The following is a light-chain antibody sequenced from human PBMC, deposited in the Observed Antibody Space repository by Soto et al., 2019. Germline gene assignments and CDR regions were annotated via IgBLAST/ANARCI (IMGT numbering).Light chain of an antibody. Sequence: DIQMTQSPSTLSASVGDRVTITCRASQSISSWLAWYQQKPGKAPKLLIYKASSLESGVPSRLSGSGSGTEFTLTISSLHPDDFATYYCQQYHSYSRTFGQGTKV. CDR1: QSISSW. V-gene: IGKV1-5*03. J-gene: IGKJ1*01. CDR2: KAS. CDR3: QQYHSYSRT.